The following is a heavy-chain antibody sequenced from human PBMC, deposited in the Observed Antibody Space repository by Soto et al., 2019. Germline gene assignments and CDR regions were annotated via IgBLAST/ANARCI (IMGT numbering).Heavy chain of an antibody. V-gene: IGHV4-34*01. D-gene: IGHD3-10*01. CDR2: INHSGST. CDR3: ARDCPITMVRRYGMDV. CDR1: GGSFSGYY. J-gene: IGHJ6*02. Sequence: PSETLSLTCAVYGGSFSGYYWSWIRQPPGKGLEWIGEINHSGSTNYNPSLKSRVTISVDASKNQFSLKLSSVTAADTAVYYCARDCPITMVRRYGMDVWGQGTTVT.